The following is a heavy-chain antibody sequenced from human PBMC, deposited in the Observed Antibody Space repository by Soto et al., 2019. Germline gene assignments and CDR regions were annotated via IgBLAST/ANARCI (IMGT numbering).Heavy chain of an antibody. CDR2: ISYDGSNK. CDR3: ARGDRGYSGYPELYGMDV. J-gene: IGHJ6*02. CDR1: GFTFSSYA. V-gene: IGHV3-30-3*01. Sequence: HGGSLRLSCAASGFTFSSYAMHWVRQAPGKGLEWVAVISYDGSNKYYADSVKGRFTISRDNSKNTLYLQMNSLRAEDTAVYYCARGDRGYSGYPELYGMDVWGQGTTVTVSS. D-gene: IGHD5-12*01.